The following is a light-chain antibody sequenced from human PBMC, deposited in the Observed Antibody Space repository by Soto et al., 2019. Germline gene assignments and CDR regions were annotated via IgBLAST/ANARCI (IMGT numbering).Light chain of an antibody. CDR2: DNT. V-gene: IGLV1-51*01. CDR3: GTWDGSLSAGI. J-gene: IGLJ1*01. CDR1: TSNVGKNY. Sequence: QSALTQPPSVSAAPGQKVTISCTGSTSNVGKNYVSWYQHLPGTAPKLLIYDNTKRHSGIPDRFSGSKSGTSATLGITGLQTGDEADYYCGTWDGSLSAGIFGKGTKVTVL.